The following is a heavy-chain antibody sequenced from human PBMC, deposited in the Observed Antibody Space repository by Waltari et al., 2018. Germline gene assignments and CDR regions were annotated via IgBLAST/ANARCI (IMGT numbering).Heavy chain of an antibody. D-gene: IGHD6-13*01. J-gene: IGHJ4*02. CDR1: GFTFSSYE. V-gene: IGHV3-48*03. Sequence: EVQLVESGGGLVQPGGSLRLSCAASGFTFSSYEMNWVRQAPGKGLEWVSYISSSGSTIYYADSVKGRFTISRDNSKNTLYLQMNSLRAEDTAVYYCAKDRSSSWRFDYWGQGTLVTVSS. CDR3: AKDRSSSWRFDY. CDR2: ISSSGSTI.